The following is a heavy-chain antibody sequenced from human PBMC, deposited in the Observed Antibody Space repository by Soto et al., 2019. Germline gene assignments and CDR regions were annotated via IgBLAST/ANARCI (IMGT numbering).Heavy chain of an antibody. CDR3: ARLEGLATISYYFDY. CDR1: GGSISSSSYY. J-gene: IGHJ4*02. Sequence: QLQLQESGPGLVKPSETLSLTCTVSGGSISSSSYYWGWIRQPPGKGLEWIGSIYYSGLTYYNPSLKSRDTMSVDKSKNQFSLKLSSLTAADTAVYYCARLEGLATISYYFDYWGQGTLVTGSS. D-gene: IGHD3-9*01. V-gene: IGHV4-39*01. CDR2: IYYSGLT.